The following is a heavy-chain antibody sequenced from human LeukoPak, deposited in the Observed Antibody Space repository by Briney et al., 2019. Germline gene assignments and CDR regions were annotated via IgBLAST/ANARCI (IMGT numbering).Heavy chain of an antibody. CDR2: INHSGST. CDR3: ARLRRWELRVFDY. Sequence: SETLSLTCVVYNGSFSGYDWSWIRQPPGKGLEWIGEINHSGSTNYNPSLKSRVTISVDTSKNQFSLKLSSVTAADTALYYCARLRRWELRVFDYWGQGTLVTVSS. V-gene: IGHV4-34*01. J-gene: IGHJ4*02. D-gene: IGHD1-26*01. CDR1: NGSFSGYD.